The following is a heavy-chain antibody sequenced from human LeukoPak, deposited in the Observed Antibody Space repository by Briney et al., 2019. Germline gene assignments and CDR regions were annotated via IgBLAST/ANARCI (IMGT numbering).Heavy chain of an antibody. Sequence: ASVKVSCKASGGTFSSYAISWVRQAPGQGLEWMGWISAYNGNTNYAQKLQGRVTMTTDTSTSTAYMELRSLRSDDTAVYYCAREMVRGVISQFDYWGQGTLVTVSS. CDR3: AREMVRGVISQFDY. CDR2: ISAYNGNT. V-gene: IGHV1-18*01. CDR1: GGTFSSYA. J-gene: IGHJ4*02. D-gene: IGHD3-10*01.